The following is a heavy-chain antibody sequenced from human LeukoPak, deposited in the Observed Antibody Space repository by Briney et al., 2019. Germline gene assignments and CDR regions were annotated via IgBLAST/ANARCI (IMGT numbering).Heavy chain of an antibody. CDR3: ARTDYASNVGLFDY. D-gene: IGHD3-16*01. J-gene: IGHJ4*02. CDR2: MYYRGST. V-gene: IGHV4-39*01. Sequence: PSETLSLTCTVSGDSISSTSYYWGWIRQPPGKGLEWIGNMYYRGSTYYNPSLKSRVTISVDTSKYQFSLKLSSVTAADTAVYYCARTDYASNVGLFDYWGQGTLVTVSA. CDR1: GDSISSTSYY.